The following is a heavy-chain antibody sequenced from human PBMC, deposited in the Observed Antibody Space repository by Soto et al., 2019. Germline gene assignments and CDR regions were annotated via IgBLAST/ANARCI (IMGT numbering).Heavy chain of an antibody. CDR3: ARAQWELDY. CDR2: ISTTGSFT. J-gene: IGHJ4*02. D-gene: IGHD1-26*01. CDR1: GFTFSDYY. Sequence: QVQLVESGGGLGKPGGSLRLSCAASGFTFSDYYMSWIRQAPGKGLEWVSFISTTGSFTNYADSLKGRFTISRDNAKNSLYLQINSLRGDDTAVYYCARAQWELDYWGQGTLVTVSS. V-gene: IGHV3-11*06.